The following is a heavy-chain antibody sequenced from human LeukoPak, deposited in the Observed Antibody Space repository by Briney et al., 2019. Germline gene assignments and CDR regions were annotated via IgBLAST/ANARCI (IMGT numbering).Heavy chain of an antibody. Sequence: PGGSLRLSCAASGFTFSSYGMHWVRQAPGKGLEWVAVISYDGSNKYYADSVKGRLTISRDNSKNTLYLQMNSLRAEDTAVYYCVKGYCSSISCSLIDYGGQGTLVTVSS. CDR2: ISYDGSNK. CDR3: VKGYCSSISCSLIDY. CDR1: GFTFSSYG. V-gene: IGHV3-30*18. D-gene: IGHD2-2*01. J-gene: IGHJ4*02.